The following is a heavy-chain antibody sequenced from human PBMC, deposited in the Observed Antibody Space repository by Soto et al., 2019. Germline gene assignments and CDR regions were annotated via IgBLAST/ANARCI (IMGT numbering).Heavy chain of an antibody. J-gene: IGHJ4*02. D-gene: IGHD6-19*01. Sequence: SETLSLTCTVSGESINNYYWIWIRQSPGKGLEWIGYIFYSGSTNYNPSLKSRVTLSADTSKNQFSLRLSSVTAADTAVYYCARVGSSGWSPDYWGQGILVTVSS. CDR2: IFYSGST. V-gene: IGHV4-59*01. CDR3: ARVGSSGWSPDY. CDR1: GESINNYY.